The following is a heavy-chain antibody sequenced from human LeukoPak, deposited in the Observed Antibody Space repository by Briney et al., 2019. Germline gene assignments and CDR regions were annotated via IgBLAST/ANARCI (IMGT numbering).Heavy chain of an antibody. Sequence: SETLSLTCTVSGGSISSSSYYWGWIRQPPGKGLEWIGSIYYSGSTYYNPSLKSRVTISVDTSKNQFSLKLSSVTAADTAVYYCARQRYSSSFVDYWGQGTLVTVSS. CDR2: IYYSGST. V-gene: IGHV4-39*01. J-gene: IGHJ4*02. CDR1: GGSISSSSYY. D-gene: IGHD6-13*01. CDR3: ARQRYSSSFVDY.